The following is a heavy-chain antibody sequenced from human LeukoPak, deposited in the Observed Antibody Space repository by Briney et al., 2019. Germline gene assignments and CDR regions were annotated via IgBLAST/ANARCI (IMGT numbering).Heavy chain of an antibody. V-gene: IGHV3-48*01. Sequence: GGSLRLSCAASGFTFSSYSMNWVRQAPGKGLEWVSYISGSSSTIYYADSVKGRFTISRDNAKNSLYLQMNSLRAEDTAVYYCARGMGNDAFDIWGQGTMVTVSS. D-gene: IGHD7-27*01. J-gene: IGHJ3*02. CDR3: ARGMGNDAFDI. CDR1: GFTFSSYS. CDR2: ISGSSSTI.